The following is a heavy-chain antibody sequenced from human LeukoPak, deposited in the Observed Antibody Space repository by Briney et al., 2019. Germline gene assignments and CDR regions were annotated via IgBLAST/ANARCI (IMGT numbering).Heavy chain of an antibody. CDR1: GFTFSSYG. V-gene: IGHV3-30*02. J-gene: IGHJ4*02. CDR3: AKESESYDSSGSTPDY. Sequence: GGSLRLSCAASGFTFSSYGLNWVRQTPGKGLEWVAFIRYDGSNKYYADSVKGRFTMSKDNSKNTLYLQMNSLRPEDTAVYYCAKESESYDSSGSTPDYWGQGNLVTVSS. CDR2: IRYDGSNK. D-gene: IGHD3-22*01.